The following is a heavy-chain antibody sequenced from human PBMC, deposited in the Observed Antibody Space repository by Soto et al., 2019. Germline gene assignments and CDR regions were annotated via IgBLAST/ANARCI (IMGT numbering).Heavy chain of an antibody. V-gene: IGHV2-5*02. CDR1: GFSLSTSGVG. CDR2: IYWDDDK. CDR3: AHSIELAYDYIWGSYRYDWFDY. D-gene: IGHD3-16*02. J-gene: IGHJ4*02. Sequence: QITLKESGPTLVKPTQTLTLTCTFSGFSLSTSGVGVGWIRQPPGKALEWLALIYWDDDKRNSPSLKSRLTITKDTSKNQVVLTMTNMDPVDTATYYCAHSIELAYDYIWGSYRYDWFDYWGQGTLVTVSS.